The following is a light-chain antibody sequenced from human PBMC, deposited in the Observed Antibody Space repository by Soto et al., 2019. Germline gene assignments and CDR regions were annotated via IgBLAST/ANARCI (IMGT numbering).Light chain of an antibody. CDR1: QSISSSQ. J-gene: IGKJ3*01. CDR3: QLYGSSPLFI. V-gene: IGKV3-20*01. Sequence: EIVLTQSPGTLSLSPGERATLSCRASQSISSSQLAWYQQRPGQAPRLLIYGASSRATGIPDRFRGRGSGTDFVLTISRLVPEDFAVYYWQLYGSSPLFIFGPGTKVDIK. CDR2: GAS.